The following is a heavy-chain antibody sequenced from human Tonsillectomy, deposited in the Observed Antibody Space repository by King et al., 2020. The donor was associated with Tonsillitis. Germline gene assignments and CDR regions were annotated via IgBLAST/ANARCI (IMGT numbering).Heavy chain of an antibody. J-gene: IGHJ6*02. D-gene: IGHD3-10*01. CDR3: ARAAYYGSGSYYSPYYYYGMDV. Sequence: VQLVESGGGLVQPGGSLRLSCAASGFTVSSDYMSWVRQAPGKGLEWVSVIYSGGSTYYADSVKGRFTISRDNSKNTLYLQMNSLRAEDTAVYYCARAAYYGSGSYYSPYYYYGMDVWGQGTTVTVSS. CDR2: IYSGGST. CDR1: GFTVSSDY. V-gene: IGHV3-66*01.